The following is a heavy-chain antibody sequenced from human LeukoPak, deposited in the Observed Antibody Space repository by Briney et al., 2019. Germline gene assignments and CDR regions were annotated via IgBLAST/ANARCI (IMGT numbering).Heavy chain of an antibody. J-gene: IGHJ4*02. CDR1: GGSISSGGYY. CDR2: IYYSGST. Sequence: PSETLSLTCTVSGGSISSGGYYWSWIRQHPGKGLEWIGYIYYSGSTYYNPSLKSRVTISVDTSKNQFSLKLSSVTAADTAVYYCARLGESSGYYYVFDYWGQGTLVTVSS. V-gene: IGHV4-31*03. D-gene: IGHD3-22*01. CDR3: ARLGESSGYYYVFDY.